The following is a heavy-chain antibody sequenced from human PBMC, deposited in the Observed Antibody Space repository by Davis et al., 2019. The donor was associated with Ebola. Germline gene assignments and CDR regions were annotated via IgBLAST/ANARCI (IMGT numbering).Heavy chain of an antibody. D-gene: IGHD3-22*01. V-gene: IGHV3-74*01. CDR3: ARAWYYYDSSGYYRAYYGMDV. Sequence: GESLKISCAASGFTFSNAWMSWVRQAPGKGLVWVSRINSDGSSTSYADSVKGRFTISRDNAKNTLYLQMNSLRAEDTAVYYCARAWYYYDSSGYYRAYYGMDVWGQGTTVTVSS. CDR1: GFTFSNAW. J-gene: IGHJ6*02. CDR2: INSDGSST.